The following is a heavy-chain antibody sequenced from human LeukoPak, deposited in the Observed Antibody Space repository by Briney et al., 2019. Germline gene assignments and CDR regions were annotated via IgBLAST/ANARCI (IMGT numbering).Heavy chain of an antibody. V-gene: IGHV4-61*05. CDR3: ARAEAGYFDY. CDR1: GGSISSSSYY. D-gene: IGHD6-13*01. J-gene: IGHJ4*02. CDR2: IYYSGST. Sequence: SETLSLTCTVSGGSISSSSYYWGWIRQPPGKGLEWIGYIYYSGSTNYNPSLKSRVTISVDTSKNQFSLKLSSVTAADTAVYYCARAEAGYFDYWGQGTLVTVSS.